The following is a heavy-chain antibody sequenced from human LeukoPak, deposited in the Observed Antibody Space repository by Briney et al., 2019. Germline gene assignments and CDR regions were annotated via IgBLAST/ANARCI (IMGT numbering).Heavy chain of an antibody. D-gene: IGHD6-13*01. Sequence: GGSLRLSCAASGFTFSRYWMHWVRQAPGKGLVWVSRINTVGSRTTYADSVKGRFTISRDNAKNTVYLQMNSLRAEDTAVYYCAKPYSSSWYDYWGQGTLVTVSS. CDR2: INTVGSRT. CDR3: AKPYSSSWYDY. V-gene: IGHV3-74*01. CDR1: GFTFSRYW. J-gene: IGHJ4*02.